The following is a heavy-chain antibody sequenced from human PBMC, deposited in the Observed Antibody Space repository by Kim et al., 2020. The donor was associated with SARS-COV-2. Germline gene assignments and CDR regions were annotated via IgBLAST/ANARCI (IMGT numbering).Heavy chain of an antibody. D-gene: IGHD3-10*01. J-gene: IGHJ4*02. CDR1: GGSFNSNA. CDR3: ARDTAGPLASVRGVYFDS. CDR2: IIPILGVS. Sequence: SVKVSCKASGGSFNSNAFSWVRQAPGQRLEWMGRIIPILGVSNYAQNFQGRVTIIADQSTSTAYMELRSLRYEDTAIYYCARDTAGPLASVRGVYFDSWGQGTPVAVSP. V-gene: IGHV1-69*04.